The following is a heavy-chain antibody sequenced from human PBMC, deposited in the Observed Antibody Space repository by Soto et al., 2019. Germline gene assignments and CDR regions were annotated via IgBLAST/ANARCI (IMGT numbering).Heavy chain of an antibody. Sequence: SETLSLTCAVYGGSFSGYYWSWIRQPPGKGLEWIGEINHSGSTNYNPSLKSRVTISVDTSKNQFSLKLSSVTAADTAVYYCARARDIVVVPAAYYYYYMDVWGKGTTVTVSS. V-gene: IGHV4-34*01. CDR1: GGSFSGYY. J-gene: IGHJ6*03. CDR2: INHSGST. D-gene: IGHD2-2*01. CDR3: ARARDIVVVPAAYYYYYMDV.